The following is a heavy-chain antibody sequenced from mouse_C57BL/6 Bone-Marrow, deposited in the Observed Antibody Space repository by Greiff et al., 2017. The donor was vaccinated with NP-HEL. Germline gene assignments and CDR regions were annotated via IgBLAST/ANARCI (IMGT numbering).Heavy chain of an antibody. CDR2: ISSGGDYI. D-gene: IGHD1-1*01. CDR3: TRGGSSPVAMDY. J-gene: IGHJ4*01. V-gene: IGHV5-9-1*02. Sequence: EVQLVESGEGLVKPGGSLKLSCAASGFTFSSYAMSWVRQTPEKRLAWVAYISSGGDYIYYADTVKGRFTISRDNARNTLYLQMSSLKSEDTAMYYCTRGGSSPVAMDYWGQGTSVTVSS. CDR1: GFTFSSYA.